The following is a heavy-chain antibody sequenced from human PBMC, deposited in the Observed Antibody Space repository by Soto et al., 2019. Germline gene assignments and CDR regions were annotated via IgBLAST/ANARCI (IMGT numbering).Heavy chain of an antibody. J-gene: IGHJ5*02. CDR3: VRVPGP. CDR2: IYHSGST. Sequence: ASETLSLTCAVSGGSISSNNWWSWVRQPPGKGLEWIGYIYHSGSTYYNPSLKSRVTISVDRSKNQFSLKLSSVTAADTAVYYCVRVPGPWGQGTLVTVAS. V-gene: IGHV4-4*02. CDR1: GGSISSNNW.